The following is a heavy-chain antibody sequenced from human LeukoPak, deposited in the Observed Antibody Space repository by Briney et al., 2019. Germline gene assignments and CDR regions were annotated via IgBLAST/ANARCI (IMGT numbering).Heavy chain of an antibody. CDR3: AREDHTANNWFDP. D-gene: IGHD5-18*01. V-gene: IGHV1-69*05. Sequence: SVEVSCKASGGSFSSYGISWVRQAPGQGLEWMGGIIPMLGRSNYAQKFQGRVTISTDESTSTAYMEMSSLRSEDTAVYYCAREDHTANNWFDPWGQGTLVTVSS. J-gene: IGHJ5*02. CDR2: IIPMLGRS. CDR1: GGSFSSYG.